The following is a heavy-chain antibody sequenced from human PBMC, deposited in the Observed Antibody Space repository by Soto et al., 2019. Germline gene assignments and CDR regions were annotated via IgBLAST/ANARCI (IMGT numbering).Heavy chain of an antibody. J-gene: IGHJ3*02. Sequence: SVKVSCKASGYTFTSYGISWVRQAPGQGLEWMGGIIPIFGTANYAQKFQGRVTITADESTSTAYMELSSLKASDTAMYYCARPDYTQDVWYHTYDIWGQGTMVTVSS. V-gene: IGHV1-69*13. CDR2: IIPIFGTA. CDR1: GYTFTSYG. CDR3: ARPDYTQDVWYHTYDI. D-gene: IGHD3-3*01.